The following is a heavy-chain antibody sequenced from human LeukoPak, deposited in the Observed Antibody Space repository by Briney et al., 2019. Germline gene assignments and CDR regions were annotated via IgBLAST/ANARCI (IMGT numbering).Heavy chain of an antibody. J-gene: IGHJ4*02. CDR1: GYTFTGYY. CDR2: INPNSGGT. V-gene: IGHV1-2*06. Sequence: GASVKVSCKASGYTFTGYYMHWVRQAPRQGLEWMGRINPNSGGTNYAQKFQGRVTMTRDTSISTAYMELSRLRSDDTAVYYCARAKSYYYDSSGYYPFDYWGQGTLVTVSS. D-gene: IGHD3-22*01. CDR3: ARAKSYYYDSSGYYPFDY.